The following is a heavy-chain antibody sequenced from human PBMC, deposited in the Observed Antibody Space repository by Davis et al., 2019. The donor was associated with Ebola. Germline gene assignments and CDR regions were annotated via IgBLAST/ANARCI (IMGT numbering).Heavy chain of an antibody. D-gene: IGHD3-10*01. V-gene: IGHV3-33*08. J-gene: IGHJ6*02. CDR2: IWYDGSNK. CDR1: GFTFSDYY. Sequence: GESLKISCAASGFTFSDYYMSWIRQAPGKGLEWVAVIWYDGSNKYYVDSVKGRFTISRDNAKNSLYLQMNSLRAEDTAVYYCARDPHYGSGRYYYYGMDVWGQGTTVTVSS. CDR3: ARDPHYGSGRYYYYGMDV.